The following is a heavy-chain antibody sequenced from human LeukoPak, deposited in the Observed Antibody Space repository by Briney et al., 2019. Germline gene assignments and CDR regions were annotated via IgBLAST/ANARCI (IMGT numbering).Heavy chain of an antibody. CDR3: ANYRSSSSHY. Sequence: PGGSLRLSCAPSGFTLSTYGMTWVRQAPGMGLEWVSGISGSGDNTYYADSVKGRFTVSRDISKNTLYLQMNSLRDEDTAIYYCANYRSSSSHYWGQGTLVTASS. CDR1: GFTLSTYG. D-gene: IGHD6-6*01. J-gene: IGHJ4*02. CDR2: ISGSGDNT. V-gene: IGHV3-23*01.